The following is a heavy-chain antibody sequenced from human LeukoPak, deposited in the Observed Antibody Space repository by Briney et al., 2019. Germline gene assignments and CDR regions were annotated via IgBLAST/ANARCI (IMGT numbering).Heavy chain of an antibody. V-gene: IGHV3-30*18. J-gene: IGHJ4*02. CDR3: AKVAVAVAGDY. D-gene: IGHD6-19*01. Sequence: GRSLRLSCAASGFTFSSYGMHWVRQAPGKGLEWVAVISYDGSNKYYADSAKGRFTISRDNSKNTLYLQMNSLRAEDTAVYYCAKVAVAVAGDYWGQGTLVTVSS. CDR1: GFTFSSYG. CDR2: ISYDGSNK.